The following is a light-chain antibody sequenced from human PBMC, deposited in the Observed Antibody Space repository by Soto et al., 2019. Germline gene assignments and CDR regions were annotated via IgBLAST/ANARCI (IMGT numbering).Light chain of an antibody. V-gene: IGKV3-20*01. CDR3: QQYGSYPPIT. CDR1: HSVSSSY. CDR2: GAS. J-gene: IGKJ5*01. Sequence: EIVLTQSPGTLSLSPGERATLSCRASHSVSSSYLAWYQQKPGQAPRLLIYGASSRATGIPDRFSGSGSGTDFTLTISRLEPDDFAVYYCQQYGSYPPITFGQGTRLEIK.